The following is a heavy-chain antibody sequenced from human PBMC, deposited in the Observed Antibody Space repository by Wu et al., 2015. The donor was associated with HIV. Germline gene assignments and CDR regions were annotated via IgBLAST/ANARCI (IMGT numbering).Heavy chain of an antibody. D-gene: IGHD7-27*01. CDR2: MNPNSGNT. J-gene: IGHJ6*03. CDR3: ARLTGDLKYYYYYMDV. V-gene: IGHV1-8*01. CDR1: GYTFTSYD. Sequence: QVQLVQSGAEVKKPGASVKVSCKASGYTFTSYDINWVRQATGQGLEWMGWMNPNSGNTGYAQKFQGRVTMTTDTSTSTAYMELRSLRSDDTAVYYCARLTGDLKYYYYYMDVWGKGTTVTVSS.